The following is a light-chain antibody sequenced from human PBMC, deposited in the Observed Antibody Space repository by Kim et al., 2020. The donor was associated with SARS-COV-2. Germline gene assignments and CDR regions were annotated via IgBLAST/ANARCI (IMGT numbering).Light chain of an antibody. CDR3: AAWDDNLSGYV. J-gene: IGLJ1*01. CDR1: RPNTGSNY. V-gene: IGLV1-47*01. Sequence: GPMVTSPCPASRPNTGSNYNYCNQPPPGTAPNLHIYRHNHRPSGFPGRFSGSTSGNSASLAISGLRSEDEAYYYCAAWDDNLSGYVFGIGTKVTVL. CDR2: RHN.